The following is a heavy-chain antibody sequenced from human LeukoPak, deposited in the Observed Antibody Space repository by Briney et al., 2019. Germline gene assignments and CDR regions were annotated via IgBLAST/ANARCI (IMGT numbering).Heavy chain of an antibody. D-gene: IGHD3-10*01. CDR2: IKQDGSEK. CDR1: GFTFSSYW. V-gene: IGHV3-7*01. Sequence: PGGSLRLSCAASGFTFSSYWMSWVRQAPGKGLEWVANIKQDGSEKYYVDSVKGRFTISRDNAKNSLYLQMNSLRAEDTAVYYCARLGEMELLWFGELTGWYFDLWGRGTLVTVSS. CDR3: ARLGEMELLWFGELTGWYFDL. J-gene: IGHJ2*01.